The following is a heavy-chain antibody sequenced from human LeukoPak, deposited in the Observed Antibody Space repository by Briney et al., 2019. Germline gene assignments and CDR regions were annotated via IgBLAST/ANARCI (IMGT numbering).Heavy chain of an antibody. Sequence: GGSLRLSCAASGFTFSSYWMHWARQAPGTGLVWVSRINTDGSSTSYADSVKGRFTISRDNSKNTLYLQMNSLRAEDTAVYYCAKDPPQFDYDSGYWGQGTLVTVSS. D-gene: IGHD3-3*01. CDR3: AKDPPQFDYDSGY. J-gene: IGHJ4*02. V-gene: IGHV3-74*01. CDR2: INTDGSST. CDR1: GFTFSSYW.